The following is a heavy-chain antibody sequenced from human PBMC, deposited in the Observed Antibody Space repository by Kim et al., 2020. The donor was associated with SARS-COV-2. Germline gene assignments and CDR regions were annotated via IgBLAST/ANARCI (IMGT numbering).Heavy chain of an antibody. CDR2: GGST. V-gene: IGHV3-64D*09. CDR3: VTIAVAGT. J-gene: IGHJ4*02. Sequence: GGSTYYADSVKGRFTISRDNSKNTLYLQMSSLRAEDTAVYYCVTIAVAGTWGQGTLVTVSS. D-gene: IGHD6-19*01.